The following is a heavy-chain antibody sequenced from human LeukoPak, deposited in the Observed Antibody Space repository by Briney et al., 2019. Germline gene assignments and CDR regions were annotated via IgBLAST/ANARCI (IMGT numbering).Heavy chain of an antibody. V-gene: IGHV3-74*01. D-gene: IGHD6-19*01. J-gene: IGHJ4*02. CDR2: INSDGSST. Sequence: GGSLRLSCAASGFTFSSYWMHRVRQAPGKGLVWVSRINSDGSSTSYADSVKGRFTISRDNAKNTLYLQMNSLRAEDTAVYYCASLGAVAGTEFAMKVDYWGQGTLVTVSS. CDR1: GFTFSSYW. CDR3: ASLGAVAGTEFAMKVDY.